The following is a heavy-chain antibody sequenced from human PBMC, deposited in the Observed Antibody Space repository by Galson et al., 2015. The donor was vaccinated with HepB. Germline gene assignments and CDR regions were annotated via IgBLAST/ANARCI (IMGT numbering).Heavy chain of an antibody. CDR3: ARDESLGDGDAFDI. Sequence: SLRLSCAASGFTFSRYSMNWVRQAPGKGLDCVSSIDSSSTYIYCADSVRGRFTISRRNAKNSLYLQMNSLRAEDTAVYYCARDESLGDGDAFDIWGQGTMVTVSS. CDR1: GFTFSRYS. V-gene: IGHV3-21*01. J-gene: IGHJ3*02. CDR2: IDSSSTYI. D-gene: IGHD5-24*01.